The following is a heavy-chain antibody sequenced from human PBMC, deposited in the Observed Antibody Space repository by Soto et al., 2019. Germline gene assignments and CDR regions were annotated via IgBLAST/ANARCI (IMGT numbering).Heavy chain of an antibody. CDR2: TRNKANSYTT. J-gene: IGHJ6*02. CDR1: GFTFSDHY. CDR3: ARANWNYIYGMDV. V-gene: IGHV3-72*01. Sequence: GGSLRLSCAASGFTFSDHYMDWVRQAPGKGLEWVGRTRNKANSYTTEYAASVKGRFTISRDDSKNSLYLQMNSLKTEDTAVYYCARANWNYIYGMDVWGQGTTVTVSS. D-gene: IGHD1-7*01.